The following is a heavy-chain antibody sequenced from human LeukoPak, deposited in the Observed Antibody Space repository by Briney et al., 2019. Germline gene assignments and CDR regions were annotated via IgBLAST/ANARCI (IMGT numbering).Heavy chain of an antibody. Sequence: GGSLRLSCAASGFTFSNYAMSWVRQAPGKGLEWVSAVSGRDTSTYYTDSVKGRFTISRDNSKNTLYLQMNSLRAEDTAVYYCARDPDMVRGNAFDIWGQGTMVTVSS. D-gene: IGHD3-10*01. V-gene: IGHV3-23*01. CDR2: VSGRDTST. J-gene: IGHJ3*02. CDR1: GFTFSNYA. CDR3: ARDPDMVRGNAFDI.